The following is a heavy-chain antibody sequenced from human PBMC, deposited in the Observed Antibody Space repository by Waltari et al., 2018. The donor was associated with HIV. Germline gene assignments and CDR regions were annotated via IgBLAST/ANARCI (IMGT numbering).Heavy chain of an antibody. CDR3: ARGARITFGGATRSYYYYGMDV. J-gene: IGHJ6*02. CDR2: IYYSGST. D-gene: IGHD3-16*01. Sequence: QVQLQESGPGLVKPSQTLSLTCPVSGGSISRGDYYWSWIRQPPGRGMEWIGYIYYSGSTYYNPSLKSRVTISVDRSKNQFSLKLSSVTAADTAVYYCARGARITFGGATRSYYYYGMDVWGQGTTVTVSS. V-gene: IGHV4-30-4*08. CDR1: GGSISRGDYY.